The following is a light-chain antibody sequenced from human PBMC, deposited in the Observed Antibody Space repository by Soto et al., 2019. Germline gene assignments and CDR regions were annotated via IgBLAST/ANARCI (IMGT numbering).Light chain of an antibody. CDR3: QQYHDWPLYT. Sequence: EIVMTQSPATLSVSPGEGAALSCRASQNINTNLAWYQQKPGQAPRLLISGASTRATGIPARFSGSGSGTEFTLSISSLQSEDFAVYYCQQYHDWPLYTFGQGTRLEIK. V-gene: IGKV3-15*01. CDR1: QNINTN. CDR2: GAS. J-gene: IGKJ5*01.